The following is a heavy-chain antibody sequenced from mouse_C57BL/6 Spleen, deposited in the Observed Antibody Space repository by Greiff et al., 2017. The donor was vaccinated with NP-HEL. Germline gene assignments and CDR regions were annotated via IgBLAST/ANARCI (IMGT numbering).Heavy chain of an antibody. CDR1: GYTFTDYN. CDR3: ARGRRTEYYSDY. V-gene: IGHV1-22*01. J-gene: IGHJ2*01. D-gene: IGHD2-10*02. Sequence: VQLQQSGSELVKPGASVKMSCKASGYTFTDYNMHWVKQSHGKSLEWIGYINPNNGGTSYNQKFKGKATLTVNKSSSTAYMEFRSLTSEDSAVYYCARGRRTEYYSDYWGQGTTLTVSS. CDR2: INPNNGGT.